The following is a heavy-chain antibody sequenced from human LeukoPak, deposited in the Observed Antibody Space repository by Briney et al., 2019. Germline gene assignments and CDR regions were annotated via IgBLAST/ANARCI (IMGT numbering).Heavy chain of an antibody. CDR2: IYYSGST. Sequence: PSETLSLTCTVSGGSISSSSYYWGWIRQPPGKGLEWIGSIYYSGSTYYNPSLKSRVTISVDTSKNQFSLKLSSVTAADTAGYYCARHGSSWKTFDYWGQGTLVTVSS. CDR3: ARHGSSWKTFDY. V-gene: IGHV4-39*01. CDR1: GGSISSSSYY. J-gene: IGHJ4*02. D-gene: IGHD6-13*01.